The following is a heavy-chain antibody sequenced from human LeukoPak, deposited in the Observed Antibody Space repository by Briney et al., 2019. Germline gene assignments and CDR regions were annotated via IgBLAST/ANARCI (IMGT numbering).Heavy chain of an antibody. J-gene: IGHJ3*02. V-gene: IGHV3-23*01. CDR1: GFTFSSYA. D-gene: IGHD3-22*01. CDR2: ISGSGGST. Sequence: GSLRLSCAASGFTFSSYAMSWVRQAPGKGLEWVSAISGSGGSTYYADSVKGRFTISRDNSKNTLYLQMNSLRAEDTAVYYCAKGFIYYDSSGYPITYDAFDIWGQGTMVTVSS. CDR3: AKGFIYYDSSGYPITYDAFDI.